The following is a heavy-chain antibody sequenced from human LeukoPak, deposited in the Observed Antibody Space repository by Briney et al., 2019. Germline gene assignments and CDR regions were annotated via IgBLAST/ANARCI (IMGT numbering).Heavy chain of an antibody. J-gene: IGHJ4*02. CDR2: MNPDSGGT. CDR1: GYTFTDYY. D-gene: IGHD3-16*01. CDR3: TTRGGDTLMRTEAFDY. V-gene: IGHV1-2*02. Sequence: ASVKVSCKAFGYTFTDYYIHWVRQAPGQGLEWMGWMNPDSGGTNYAQKFKGRVTMTRDTSINTAYMDLRRLTSDDTAIYYCTTRGGDTLMRTEAFDYWGLGTLVTVSS.